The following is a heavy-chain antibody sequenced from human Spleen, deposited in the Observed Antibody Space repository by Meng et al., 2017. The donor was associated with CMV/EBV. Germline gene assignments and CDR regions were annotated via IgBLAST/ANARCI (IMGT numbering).Heavy chain of an antibody. V-gene: IGHV3-11*01. Sequence: LYCAASRFTFSDYYMSWIRQAPGKGLEWISYISSSSSTIHYADSVRGRFTISRDNAKKSLNLQMDSLRAEDTAVYYCARWRGYFDYWGQGTLVTVSS. CDR1: RFTFSDYY. CDR2: ISSSSSTI. J-gene: IGHJ4*02. CDR3: ARWRGYFDY.